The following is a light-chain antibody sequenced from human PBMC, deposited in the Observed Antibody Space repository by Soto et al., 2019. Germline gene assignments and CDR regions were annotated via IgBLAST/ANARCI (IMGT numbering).Light chain of an antibody. CDR2: GAS. CDR3: QQYNTWPLT. Sequence: EIVMTQSPATLSVSPGERATLSCRASQGVTTNLAWYQQKPGQAPRLLISGASTRATGIPARFSGSGSGTEFTLTISSLQSEDFAGYYCQQYNTWPLTFGGGTKVEIK. J-gene: IGKJ4*01. CDR1: QGVTTN. V-gene: IGKV3-15*01.